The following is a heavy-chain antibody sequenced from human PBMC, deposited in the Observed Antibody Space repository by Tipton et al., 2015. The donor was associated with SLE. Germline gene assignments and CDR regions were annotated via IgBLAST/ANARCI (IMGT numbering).Heavy chain of an antibody. J-gene: IGHJ3*02. CDR3: ARDISSWFDAFDI. CDR1: GGSISSSTNY. CDR2: IYYSGST. V-gene: IGHV4-39*07. D-gene: IGHD6-13*01. Sequence: TLPLTCTVSGGSISSSTNYWGWIRQPPGKRLEWIGSIYYSGSTYYNPSLKSRVTISIDTSKNQFSLRLSSVTAADTAVYYCARDISSWFDAFDIWGQGTMVTVSS.